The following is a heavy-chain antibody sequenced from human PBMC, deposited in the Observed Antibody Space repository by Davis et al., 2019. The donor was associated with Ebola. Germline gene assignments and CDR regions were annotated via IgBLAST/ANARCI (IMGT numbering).Heavy chain of an antibody. CDR2: VNWNGDAT. Sequence: GESLKISCAASGFTFDAYGMSWVRQTPGKGLEWVSGVNWNGDATGYADSVKGRFTISRDNAKNSLYLRMSSLSAEDTALYHCARGTPMTTGTHNWFDPWGQGTLVTVSS. CDR3: ARGTPMTTGTHNWFDP. V-gene: IGHV3-20*01. D-gene: IGHD4-17*01. J-gene: IGHJ5*02. CDR1: GFTFDAYG.